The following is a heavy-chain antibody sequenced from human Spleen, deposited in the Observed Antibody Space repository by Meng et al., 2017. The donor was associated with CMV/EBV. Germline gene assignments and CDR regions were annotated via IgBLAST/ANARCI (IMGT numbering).Heavy chain of an antibody. D-gene: IGHD6-25*01. CDR2: ISYDGSNK. CDR1: GFILSTYA. V-gene: IGHV3-30*04. CDR3: DGSDS. Sequence: GESLKISCTAPGFILSTYAMHWVRQAPRKGLEWVAVISYDGSNKYYADSVKGRFTISRDNSKNTLYLQMNRLTAEDTALYYCDGSDSWGQGTLVTVSS. J-gene: IGHJ4*02.